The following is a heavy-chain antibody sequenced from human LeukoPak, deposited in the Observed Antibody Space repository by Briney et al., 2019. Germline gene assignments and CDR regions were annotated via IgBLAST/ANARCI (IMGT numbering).Heavy chain of an antibody. J-gene: IGHJ6*02. CDR1: GFTFSSYA. V-gene: IGHV3-23*01. CDR3: VKDPSEYYGMDV. Sequence: PGASLRLSCAASGFTFSSYAMSWVRQAPGKGLEWVSAISGSGGSTYYADSVKGRFTISRDNSKNTLYLQMNSLRAEDTAVYYCVKDPSEYYGMDVWGQGTTVTVSS. CDR2: ISGSGGST.